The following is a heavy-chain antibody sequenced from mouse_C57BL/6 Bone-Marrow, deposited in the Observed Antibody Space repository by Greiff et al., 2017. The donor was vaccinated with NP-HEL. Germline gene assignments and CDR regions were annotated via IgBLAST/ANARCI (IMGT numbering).Heavy chain of an antibody. D-gene: IGHD2-3*01. CDR3: ARWMGGRDYFDY. CDR1: GYTFTNYW. J-gene: IGHJ2*01. CDR2: IYPGGGYT. V-gene: IGHV1-63*01. Sequence: VKLQESGAELVRPGTSVKMSCKASGYTFTNYWIGWAKQRPGHGLEWIGDIYPGGGYTNYNEKFKGKATLTADKSSSTAYMQFSSLTSEDSAIYYCARWMGGRDYFDYWGQGTTLTVSS.